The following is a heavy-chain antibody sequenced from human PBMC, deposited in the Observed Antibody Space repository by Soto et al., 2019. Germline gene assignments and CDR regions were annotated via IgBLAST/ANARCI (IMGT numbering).Heavy chain of an antibody. J-gene: IGHJ5*02. D-gene: IGHD2-15*01. CDR2: IYYSGST. V-gene: IGHV4-39*01. CDR1: GGSISSSSYY. Sequence: QLQLQESGPGLVKPSETLSLTCTVSGGSISSSSYYWGWIRQPPGKGLEWIGSIYYSGSTYYNPALKRRVTISVDTSKNQCSLKLSSVTAADTAVYYCARKDIVVVVAATPLGWFDPWGQGTLVTVSS. CDR3: ARKDIVVVVAATPLGWFDP.